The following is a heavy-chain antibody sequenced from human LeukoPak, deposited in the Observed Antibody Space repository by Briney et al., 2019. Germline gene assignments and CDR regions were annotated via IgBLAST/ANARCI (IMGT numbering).Heavy chain of an antibody. V-gene: IGHV3-66*01. D-gene: IGHD4-17*01. J-gene: IGHJ4*02. CDR3: ARRTNEPGTTTVTASDF. Sequence: GGSLRLSCAASGFTVSNYYMTWVRQAPGRGLEWVSVINSGGSAFYADSVSGRSTISRDNSRNTLYLQMNSLRAEDTAVYYCARRTNEPGTTTVTASDFWGQGALVTVSS. CDR1: GFTVSNYY. CDR2: INSGGSA.